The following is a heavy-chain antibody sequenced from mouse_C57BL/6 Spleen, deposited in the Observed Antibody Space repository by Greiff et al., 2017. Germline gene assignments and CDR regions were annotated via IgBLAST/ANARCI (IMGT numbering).Heavy chain of an antibody. CDR1: GYAFSSSW. Sequence: QVQLQQSGPELVKPGASVKISCQASGYAFSSSWMNWVKQRPGKGLEWIGRIYPGDGDTNCNGKFKGKATLTADKSSSTAYMQLSSLTSEDSAVYLCARGGFGLDYWGQGTSLTSFS. CDR3: ARGGFGLDY. J-gene: IGHJ4*01. V-gene: IGHV1-82*01. CDR2: IYPGDGDT.